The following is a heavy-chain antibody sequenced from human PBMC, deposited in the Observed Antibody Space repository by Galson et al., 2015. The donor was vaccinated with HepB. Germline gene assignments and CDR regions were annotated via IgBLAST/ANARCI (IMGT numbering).Heavy chain of an antibody. CDR3: ARANFGAYCGGDCYSEFDY. Sequence: SVKVSCKASGYTFTNYHIHWVRQAPGQGLEWMGIINPSGGSTSYAQKFQGRVTMTRDTSTSTVYMELSSLRSEDTAVFYCARANFGAYCGGDCYSEFDYWGQGTLVTVSS. V-gene: IGHV1-46*01. CDR2: INPSGGST. CDR1: GYTFTNYH. J-gene: IGHJ4*02. D-gene: IGHD2-21*01.